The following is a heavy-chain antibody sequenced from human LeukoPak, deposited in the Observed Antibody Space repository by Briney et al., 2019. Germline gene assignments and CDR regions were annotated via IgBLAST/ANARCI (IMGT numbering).Heavy chain of an antibody. J-gene: IGHJ5*02. CDR3: ARSPGRLGELSP. V-gene: IGHV1-8*01. CDR1: GYTFTRYD. Sequence: GASVKVSCKASGYTFTRYDINWVRQATGQGLEGMGWMNPNSGNTGYAQKFQGRVTMTRNTSISTAYMELSSLRSEDTAVYYCARSPGRLGELSPWGQGTLVTVSS. D-gene: IGHD3-16*02. CDR2: MNPNSGNT.